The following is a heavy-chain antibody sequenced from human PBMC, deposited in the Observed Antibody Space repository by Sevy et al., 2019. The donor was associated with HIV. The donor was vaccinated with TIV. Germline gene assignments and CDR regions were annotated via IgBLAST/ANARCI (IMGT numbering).Heavy chain of an antibody. Sequence: ASVKVSCKASGGTFSSYAISWVRQAPGQGLEWMGGIIPIFGTANYAQKFQGRVTITADESTSTAYMGMSSLRSEDTAVYYCARGHAPAYYYGMDVWGQGTTVTVSS. V-gene: IGHV1-69*13. D-gene: IGHD3-10*01. J-gene: IGHJ6*02. CDR3: ARGHAPAYYYGMDV. CDR1: GGTFSSYA. CDR2: IIPIFGTA.